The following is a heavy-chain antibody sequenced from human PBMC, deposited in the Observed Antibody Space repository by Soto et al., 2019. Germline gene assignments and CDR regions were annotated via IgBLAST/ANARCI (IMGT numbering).Heavy chain of an antibody. CDR3: AKDAVYNDGLWLMDS. J-gene: IGHJ5*02. CDR1: GFTISTYA. Sequence: EVQLLESGGGLVQPGGSLRLSCAASGFTISTYAMTWVRQAPGKGLECVSGVTGSGGQIHYADSVKGRFIISKDNSKNTLYLQMSSLRDEDTALYYCAKDAVYNDGLWLMDSWGQGTLVTVSS. D-gene: IGHD2-21*01. V-gene: IGHV3-23*01. CDR2: VTGSGGQI.